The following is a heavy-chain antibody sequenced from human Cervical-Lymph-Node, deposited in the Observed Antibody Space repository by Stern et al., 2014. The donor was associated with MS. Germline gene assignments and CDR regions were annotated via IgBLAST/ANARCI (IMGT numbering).Heavy chain of an antibody. D-gene: IGHD4-23*01. CDR1: GATFSTNA. J-gene: IGHJ4*02. CDR2: IVPIFGRT. Sequence: VQLEESGAEVRKPGSSVKISCKASGATFSTNAISWLRQAPGQGPEWMGAIVPIFGRTNYIQTLRGRLTITADESASTAYMELRSLRSDDTAVYFCAREHHGGNFESWGQGTLVTVSS. CDR3: AREHHGGNFES. V-gene: IGHV1-69*01.